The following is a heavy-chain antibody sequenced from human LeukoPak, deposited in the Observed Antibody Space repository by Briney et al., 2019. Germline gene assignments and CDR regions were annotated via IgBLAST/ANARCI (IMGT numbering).Heavy chain of an antibody. Sequence: PGGSLRLSCAASGFSLSNYWMSWVRQAPGKRLEWVAIMKEDGSKIDYVDSVKGRFTISRDNAKNSLYLQMNSLRAEDTAVYYCARDWGGGSEAGLDYWGQGTLVTVSS. CDR3: ARDWGGGSEAGLDY. V-gene: IGHV3-7*01. CDR2: MKEDGSKI. J-gene: IGHJ4*02. CDR1: GFSLSNYW. D-gene: IGHD3-10*01.